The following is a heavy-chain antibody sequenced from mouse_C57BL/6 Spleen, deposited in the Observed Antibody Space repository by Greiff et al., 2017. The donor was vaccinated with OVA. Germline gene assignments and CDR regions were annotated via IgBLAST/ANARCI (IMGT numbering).Heavy chain of an antibody. CDR2: IYPGSGST. CDR3: ARVLRAWFAS. J-gene: IGHJ3*01. D-gene: IGHD1-1*01. CDR1: GYTFTSYW. Sequence: VQLQQSGAELVKPGASVKMSCKASGYTFTSYWITWVKQRPGQGLAWIGDIYPGSGSTNYNEKLKSKATLTVDTSSRTAYMQLSCLSSESSAVYFCARVLRAWFASWGQRTLVTVSA. V-gene: IGHV1-55*01.